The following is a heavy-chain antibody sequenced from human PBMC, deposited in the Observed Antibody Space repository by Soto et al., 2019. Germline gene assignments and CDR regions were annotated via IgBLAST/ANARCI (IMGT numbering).Heavy chain of an antibody. CDR1: GFSLTSTEVG. J-gene: IGHJ4*02. D-gene: IGHD1-26*01. CDR2: IYWDDDK. V-gene: IGHV2-5*02. Sequence: SGPTLVNPTQTLTMTCTFSGFSLTSTEVGVGWIRQPPGKALEWLAIIYWDDDKRHNPSLENRLTVSKDAPSNQVVLTMTNMDTADTGTYYCARIQELYLTFDYWGQGALVTVSS. CDR3: ARIQELYLTFDY.